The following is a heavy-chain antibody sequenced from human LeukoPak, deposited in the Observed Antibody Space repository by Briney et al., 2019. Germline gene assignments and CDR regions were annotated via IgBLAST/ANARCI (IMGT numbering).Heavy chain of an antibody. CDR3: ARGAYYYNSGDAFDV. CDR2: TKQDGSEK. D-gene: IGHD3-10*01. J-gene: IGHJ3*01. V-gene: IGHV3-7*01. Sequence: PGGSLRLSCAASGFTFRSYWTSWVRQAPGKGLEWVANTKQDGSEKYYVDSVKGRFTISRDNARNSLYLQMNSLRVEDAAVYYCARGAYYYNSGDAFDVWGQGTMVTVSS. CDR1: GFTFRSYW.